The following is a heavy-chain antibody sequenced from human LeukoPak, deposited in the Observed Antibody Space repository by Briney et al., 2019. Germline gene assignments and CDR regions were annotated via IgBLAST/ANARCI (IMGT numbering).Heavy chain of an antibody. J-gene: IGHJ4*02. Sequence: PSETLSLTCAVYGGSFSGYYWSWIRQPPGKGLEWIGEINHSGSTNYNPSLKSRVTISVDTSKNQLSLKLSSVTAADTAVYYCARGLDHSDYGDDDGGYWGQGTLVTVSS. CDR2: INHSGST. D-gene: IGHD4-17*01. V-gene: IGHV4-34*01. CDR3: ARGLDHSDYGDDDGGY. CDR1: GGSFSGYY.